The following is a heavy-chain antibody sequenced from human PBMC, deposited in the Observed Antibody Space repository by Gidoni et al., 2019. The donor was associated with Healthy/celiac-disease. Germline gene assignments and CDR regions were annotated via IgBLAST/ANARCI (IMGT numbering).Heavy chain of an antibody. CDR2: IYYSGSP. D-gene: IGHD2-2*01. V-gene: IGHV4-31*03. CDR3: ASGVVPAAGEYFQH. Sequence: QVQLQESGPGLVKPSQTLSLSRTVSGGSISSGGYYWSWIRQHPGKGLEWIGYIYYSGSPYYNPSLKSRVTISVDTSKNQFSLKLSSVTAADTAVYYCASGVVPAAGEYFQHWGQGTLVTVSS. J-gene: IGHJ1*01. CDR1: GGSISSGGYY.